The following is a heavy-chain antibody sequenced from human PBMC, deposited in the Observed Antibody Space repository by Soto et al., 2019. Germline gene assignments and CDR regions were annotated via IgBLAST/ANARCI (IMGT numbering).Heavy chain of an antibody. CDR3: ARVDVDTFYYFDY. V-gene: IGHV4-59*01. Sequence: SETLCLTCPVAGGSLSSYYSSWIRPPPGKGLEWIGYIYYSGSTNYNPSLKSRVTISVDTSKNQFSLKLSSVTAADTAVYYCARVDVDTFYYFDYWGQGTLVTVSS. J-gene: IGHJ4*02. D-gene: IGHD5-18*01. CDR1: GGSLSSYY. CDR2: IYYSGST.